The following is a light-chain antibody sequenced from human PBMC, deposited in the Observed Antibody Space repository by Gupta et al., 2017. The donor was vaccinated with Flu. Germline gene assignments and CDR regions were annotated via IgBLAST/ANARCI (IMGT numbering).Light chain of an antibody. CDR3: QQYNNWPRT. J-gene: IGKJ1*01. CDR1: QSVSSN. V-gene: IGKV3-15*01. CDR2: GAS. Sequence: EIVMTQSPATLSVSPGERATPSCRASQSVSSNLAWYQQKPGQAPRLLIYGASTRATGIPARFSGSGSGTEFTLTISSLQSEDFAVYSCQQYNNWPRTFGQGTKVEIK.